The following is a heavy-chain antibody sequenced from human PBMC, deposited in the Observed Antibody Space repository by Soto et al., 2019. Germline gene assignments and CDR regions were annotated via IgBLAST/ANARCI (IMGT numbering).Heavy chain of an antibody. CDR1: GYPFIKYG. V-gene: IGHV1-18*04. J-gene: IGHJ5*02. D-gene: IGHD3-9*01. CDR2: IKVDSGYT. Sequence: QLQLVQSAAEVKKPGASVRVSCKAYGYPFIKYGISWIRQAPAQGLEWMGWIKVDSGYTNYAQKFQGRVTMTADTASDTAFMELRSVRLDGSAVYFCATSYDTGFDPWGQGTLVSVSS. CDR3: ATSYDTGFDP.